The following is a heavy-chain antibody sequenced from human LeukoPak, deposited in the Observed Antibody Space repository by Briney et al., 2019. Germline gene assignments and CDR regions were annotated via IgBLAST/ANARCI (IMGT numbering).Heavy chain of an antibody. J-gene: IGHJ6*04. V-gene: IGHV4-34*01. CDR1: GGSFSGYY. CDR2: INHSGST. Sequence: SETLSLTYAVYGGSFSGYYWSWIRQPPGKGLEWIGEINHSGSTNYNPSLKSRVTISVDTSKNQFSLKLSSVTAADTAVYYCARGRDNRLVPQYGMDVWGKGTTVTVSS. CDR3: ARGRDNRLVPQYGMDV. D-gene: IGHD1-1*01.